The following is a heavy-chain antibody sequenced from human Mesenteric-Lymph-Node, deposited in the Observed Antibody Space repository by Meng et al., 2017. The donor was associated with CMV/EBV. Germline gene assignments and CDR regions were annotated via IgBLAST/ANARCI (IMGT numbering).Heavy chain of an antibody. CDR3: ARAGYCSSTTCYYDVFDI. Sequence: GGSRRPSCAASGFAFSNYGMNWVRQAPGKGLQWVSSISSSGSAILYADSVKGRFTISRDNAKNSLYLQINSLRAEDTAVYYCARAGYCSSTTCYYDVFDIWGQGTMVTVSS. CDR1: GFAFSNYG. V-gene: IGHV3-48*03. CDR2: ISSSGSAI. J-gene: IGHJ3*02. D-gene: IGHD2-2*01.